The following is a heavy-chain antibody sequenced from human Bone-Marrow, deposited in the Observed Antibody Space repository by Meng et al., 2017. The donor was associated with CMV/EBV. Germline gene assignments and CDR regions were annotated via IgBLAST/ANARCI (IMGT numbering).Heavy chain of an antibody. D-gene: IGHD2-2*01. CDR1: GDSVCSYSAA. V-gene: IGHV6-1*01. CDR2: TYYRSKWYN. Sequence: SGTLSLTCAVSGDSVCSYSAAWIWIRQSPSRGLEWLGRTYYRSKWYNDYAVSVKSRITINPDTSKNQLSLQLNSVSPEDTAVYYFAILGSTSCSWGQGTLVTGYS. CDR3: AILGSTSCS. J-gene: IGHJ5*01.